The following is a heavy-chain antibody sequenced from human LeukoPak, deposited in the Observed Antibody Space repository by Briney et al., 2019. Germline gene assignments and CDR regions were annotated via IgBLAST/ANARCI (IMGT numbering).Heavy chain of an antibody. J-gene: IGHJ3*02. CDR1: GGSISSYS. D-gene: IGHD2-21*02. V-gene: IGHV4-4*07. CDR2: MYTSGIT. Sequence: SETLSLTCTVSGGSISSYSWSWIRQPAGKGLEWIGHMYTSGITNYNPSLKSRVTMSVGTSKKQFSLKLSSVTAADTAVYYCASRDANTAAAFDIWGQGTMLTVSS. CDR3: ASRDANTAAAFDI.